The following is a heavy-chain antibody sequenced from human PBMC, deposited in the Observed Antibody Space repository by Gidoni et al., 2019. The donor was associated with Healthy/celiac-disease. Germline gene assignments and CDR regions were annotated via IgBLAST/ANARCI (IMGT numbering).Heavy chain of an antibody. J-gene: IGHJ4*02. CDR2: ISAYNGNT. CDR3: ARDLRSVDIVVVVAATTLDY. Sequence: QVQLVQSGAEVRKPGASVKVSCKASGYTFTTYGISWVRQAPGQGLEWMGWISAYNGNTTYAQKIQGRVTMTTDTSTSTAYMELRSLRSDDTAVYYCARDLRSVDIVVVVAATTLDYWGQGTLVTVSS. CDR1: GYTFTTYG. D-gene: IGHD2-15*01. V-gene: IGHV1-18*01.